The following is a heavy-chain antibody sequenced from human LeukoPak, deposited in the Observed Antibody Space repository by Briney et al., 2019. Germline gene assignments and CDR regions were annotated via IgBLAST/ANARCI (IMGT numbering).Heavy chain of an antibody. CDR3: ARVFRPSLTVFIIRGAFDI. CDR1: GFTVSSNY. V-gene: IGHV3-66*01. J-gene: IGHJ3*02. Sequence: GGSLRLSCAASGFTVSSNYMSWVRQAPGKGLEWVSVIYSGGSTYYADPVKGRFTISRDNSKNTLYLQMNSLRAEDTAVYYCARVFRPSLTVFIIRGAFDIWGQGTMVTVSS. D-gene: IGHD3-3*01. CDR2: IYSGGST.